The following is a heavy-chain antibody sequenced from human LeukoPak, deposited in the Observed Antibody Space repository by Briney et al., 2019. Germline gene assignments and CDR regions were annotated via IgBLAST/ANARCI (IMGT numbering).Heavy chain of an antibody. D-gene: IGHD3-10*01. CDR2: ISYDGSNK. Sequence: GGSLRLSCAASGFTFSSYGMHWVRQAPGKGLEWVAVISYDGSNKYYADSVRGRFTISRDNSKNTLYLQMNSLRAEDTAVYYCAKAQIYGSGSAAYYHYGMDVWGQGTTVTVSS. CDR1: GFTFSSYG. CDR3: AKAQIYGSGSAAYYHYGMDV. V-gene: IGHV3-30*18. J-gene: IGHJ6*02.